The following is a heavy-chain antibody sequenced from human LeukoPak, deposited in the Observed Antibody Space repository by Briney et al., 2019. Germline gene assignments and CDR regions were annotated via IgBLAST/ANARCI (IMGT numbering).Heavy chain of an antibody. Sequence: GASVKVSCKASGYTFITYAIHWVRQDPGQRLEWMGWINVANGNRKYSQKFQGRVTITRDTSASTAYMELSSLRSEDTAVYYCARSGDSGGHYYFYGLDVWGHGTTVTVSS. J-gene: IGHJ6*02. CDR2: INVANGNR. CDR3: ARSGDSGGHYYFYGLDV. V-gene: IGHV1-3*01. CDR1: GYTFITYA. D-gene: IGHD2-15*01.